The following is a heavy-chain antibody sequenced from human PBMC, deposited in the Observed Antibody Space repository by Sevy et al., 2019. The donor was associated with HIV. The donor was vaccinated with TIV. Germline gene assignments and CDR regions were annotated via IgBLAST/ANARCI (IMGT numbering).Heavy chain of an antibody. D-gene: IGHD6-13*01. CDR1: GFAFSSHA. CDR2: ISYEGTET. V-gene: IGHV3-30-3*01. CDR3: ARDGGYSIKWYPLY. J-gene: IGHJ4*01. Sequence: GGSLRRSCAASGFAFSSHAMHWVRQAPGKGLEWVAVISYEGTETFYAASVEGRFTISRDNSKSMLSLQINSLRPEDTAVYYCARDGGYSIKWYPLYWGHGTLVTVSS.